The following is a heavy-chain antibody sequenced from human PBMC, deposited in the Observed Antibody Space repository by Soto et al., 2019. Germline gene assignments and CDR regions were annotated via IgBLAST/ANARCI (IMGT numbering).Heavy chain of an antibody. Sequence: SVKVSCKASGGSFISYAIIWVRQAPGQGLEWMGGIIPIFGTANYAQKFQGRVTITADESTSTAYMELSSLRSEDTAVYYCARDLKEGSLDEIFGVVPHYYYGMDVWGQGTTVTVSS. CDR2: IIPIFGTA. J-gene: IGHJ6*02. D-gene: IGHD3-3*01. V-gene: IGHV1-69*13. CDR3: ARDLKEGSLDEIFGVVPHYYYGMDV. CDR1: GGSFISYA.